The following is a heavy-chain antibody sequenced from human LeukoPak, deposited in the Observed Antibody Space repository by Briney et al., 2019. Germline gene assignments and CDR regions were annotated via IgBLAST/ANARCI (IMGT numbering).Heavy chain of an antibody. CDR3: ARGRYQLQF. CDR2: INANGAAT. V-gene: IGHV3-23*01. J-gene: IGHJ6*02. D-gene: IGHD2-2*01. CDR1: GFTFSTYS. Sequence: GGSLRLSCAASGFTFSTYSMSWARQTPGKGLEWVSTINANGAATNYADSVKGRFTISRDNSQSTLYLQMSSLRVEDTAIYYCARGRYQLQFWGQGTTVTVSS.